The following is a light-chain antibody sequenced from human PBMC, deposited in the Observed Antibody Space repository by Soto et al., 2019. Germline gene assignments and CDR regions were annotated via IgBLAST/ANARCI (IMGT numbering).Light chain of an antibody. CDR1: SSDVGGYDY. Sequence: QSALTQPASVSGSPGQWITISCTGTSSDVGGYDYVSWYQQHPAKVPKLIIYDVTNRPSGVSNRFSGSKSGNTASLTISGLQADDEADYYCSSYTSSNTLTFGGGTKLTVL. CDR3: SSYTSSNTLT. V-gene: IGLV2-14*01. CDR2: DVT. J-gene: IGLJ2*01.